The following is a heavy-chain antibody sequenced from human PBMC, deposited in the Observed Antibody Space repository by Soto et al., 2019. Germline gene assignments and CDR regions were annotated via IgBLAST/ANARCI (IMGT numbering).Heavy chain of an antibody. CDR3: ARLRGAAAGPLDY. D-gene: IGHD6-13*01. J-gene: IGHJ4*02. CDR1: GGSISSSSYY. Sequence: QLQLQESGPGLVKPSETLSLTCTVSGGSISSSSYYWGWIRQPPGKGLEWIGSIYYSGSTYYNPSRKSRVTIFQDTSKNQSALELSSVTAADTAVYYCARLRGAAAGPLDYWGQGTLVTVSS. CDR2: IYYSGST. V-gene: IGHV4-39*01.